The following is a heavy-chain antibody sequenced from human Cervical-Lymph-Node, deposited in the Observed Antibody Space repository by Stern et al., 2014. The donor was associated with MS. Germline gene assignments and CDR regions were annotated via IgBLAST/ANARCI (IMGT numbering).Heavy chain of an antibody. CDR3: ATDGSDSSSWPFDL. V-gene: IGHV1-24*01. Sequence: VQLVESGAEVKKPWASVKVSCKVSGYTLTELSMHWVRQAPGKGLEWMGGFDPEDGETIYAQKFQGRVTMTEDTSTDTAYMELSSLRSEDTAVYYCATDGSDSSSWPFDLWGRGTLVTVSS. D-gene: IGHD6-13*01. CDR1: GYTLTELS. CDR2: FDPEDGET. J-gene: IGHJ2*01.